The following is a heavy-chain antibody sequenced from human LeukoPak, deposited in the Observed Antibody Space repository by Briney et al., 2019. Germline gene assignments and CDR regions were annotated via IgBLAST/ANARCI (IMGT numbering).Heavy chain of an antibody. V-gene: IGHV4-38-2*02. CDR2: IYHSGST. CDR1: GYSISSGYY. D-gene: IGHD2-2*01. Sequence: PSETLSLTCTVSGYSISSGYYWGWIRQPPGKGLEWIGSIYHSGSTYYNPSLKSRVTISVDTSKNQFSLKLSSATAADTAVYYCASGDIVVVPAKTWGQGTLVTVSS. J-gene: IGHJ5*02. CDR3: ASGDIVVVPAKT.